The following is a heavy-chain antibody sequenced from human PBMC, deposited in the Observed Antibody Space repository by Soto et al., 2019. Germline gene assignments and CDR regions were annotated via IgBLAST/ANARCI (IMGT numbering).Heavy chain of an antibody. CDR2: ISSTTNYI. Sequence: GSLRLSCAASRFVFTRYSMNWVRQSPGKGLEWVSSISSTTNYIYYGDSMKGRFTISRDNAKNSLYLEMNSLRAEDTAVYYCARESEDLTSNFDYWGQGTLVTVSS. CDR1: RFVFTRYS. V-gene: IGHV3-21*06. CDR3: ARESEDLTSNFDY. J-gene: IGHJ4*02.